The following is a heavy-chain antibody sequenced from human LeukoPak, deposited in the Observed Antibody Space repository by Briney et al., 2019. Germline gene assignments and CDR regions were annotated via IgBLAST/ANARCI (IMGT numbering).Heavy chain of an antibody. Sequence: PSETLSLTCAVSGYSISTGYYWGWIRQPPGKGLEWIGSISHTGNTYFNPSLKSRVTISVNTSKNQFSLKLTSVTAVDTAVYYCARDQSYYYGPRENWFDPWGQGTLVTVSS. CDR3: ARDQSYYYGPRENWFDP. CDR1: GYSISTGYY. CDR2: ISHTGNT. J-gene: IGHJ5*02. V-gene: IGHV4-38-2*02. D-gene: IGHD3-10*01.